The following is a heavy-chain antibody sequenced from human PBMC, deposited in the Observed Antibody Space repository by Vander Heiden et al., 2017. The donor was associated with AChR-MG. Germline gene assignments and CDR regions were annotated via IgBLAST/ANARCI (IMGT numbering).Heavy chain of an antibody. V-gene: IGHV1-8*01. Sequence: QVQLVQSGAEVKKPGASVKVSCKASGYTFTSYDINWVRQATGQGLEWMGWMNPNSGNTGYAQKFQGRVTMTRNTSISTAYMELSSLRSEDTAVYYCARGQGSSSWYDHIRCYYYYGMDVWGQGTTVTVSS. CDR1: GYTFTSYD. CDR2: MNPNSGNT. D-gene: IGHD6-13*01. CDR3: ARGQGSSSWYDHIRCYYYYGMDV. J-gene: IGHJ6*02.